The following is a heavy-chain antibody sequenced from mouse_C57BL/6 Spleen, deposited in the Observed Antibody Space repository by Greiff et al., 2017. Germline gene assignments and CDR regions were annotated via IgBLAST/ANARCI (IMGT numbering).Heavy chain of an antibody. CDR2: IDPSDSYI. Sequence: QVQLQQPGAELVMPGASVKLSCKASGYTFTSYWMHWVKQRPGQGLEWIGEIDPSDSYINYNQKFKGKSTLTVDKSSSTAYMQLSSLTSEDSAVYYCARYYYGSSYDYWGQGTTLTVSS. V-gene: IGHV1-69*01. J-gene: IGHJ2*01. CDR1: GYTFTSYW. D-gene: IGHD1-1*01. CDR3: ARYYYGSSYDY.